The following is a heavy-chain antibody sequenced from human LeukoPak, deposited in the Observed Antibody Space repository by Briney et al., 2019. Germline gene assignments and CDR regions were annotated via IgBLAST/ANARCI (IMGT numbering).Heavy chain of an antibody. V-gene: IGHV1-8*01. CDR1: GYTFTSYD. CDR2: MNPNSGNT. J-gene: IGHJ3*02. D-gene: IGHD3-10*01. Sequence: ASVKVSCKASGYTFTSYDINWVRQATGQGLEWMGWMNPNSGNTGYAQKFQGRVTMTRNTSISTAYMELSSLRSEDTAVYYCARARVPMVRGVDAFDIWGQGTMVTVSS. CDR3: ARARVPMVRGVDAFDI.